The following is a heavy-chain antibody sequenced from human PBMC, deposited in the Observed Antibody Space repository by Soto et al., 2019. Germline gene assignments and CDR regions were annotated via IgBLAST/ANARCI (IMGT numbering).Heavy chain of an antibody. CDR3: ARRTGFDY. CDR1: GFTFSSYS. V-gene: IGHV3-48*01. D-gene: IGHD1-1*01. CDR2: ISSSSSTI. Sequence: GGSLRLSCAASGFTFSSYSMNWVRQAPGKGLEWVSYISSSSSTIYYADSVKGRFTISRDNAKNSLYLQMNSLRAEDTAVYYCARRTGFDYWGQGTLVTVSS. J-gene: IGHJ4*02.